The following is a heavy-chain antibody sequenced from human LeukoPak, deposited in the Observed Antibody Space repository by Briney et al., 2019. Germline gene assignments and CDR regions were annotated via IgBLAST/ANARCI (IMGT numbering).Heavy chain of an antibody. CDR1: GYSFTSYW. Sequence: KPGESLKISCKGSGYSFTSYWIGWGRQMPGKGLEWMGIIYPGGSDTRYSPSFQGQVTISADKSTSTAYLQWSSLKASDTAMYYCARFLIAVAGTVKYFDLWGRGTLVTVSS. CDR2: IYPGGSDT. D-gene: IGHD6-19*01. CDR3: ARFLIAVAGTVKYFDL. V-gene: IGHV5-51*03. J-gene: IGHJ2*01.